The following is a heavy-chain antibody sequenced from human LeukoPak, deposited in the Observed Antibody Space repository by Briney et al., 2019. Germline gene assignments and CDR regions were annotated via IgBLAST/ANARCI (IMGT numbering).Heavy chain of an antibody. Sequence: ASVKVSCKASGYTFTDDYMHWVRQAPGQGLEWMGWINPNSGGTNYAQKLQGRVTMTRNTSISTAYMELTSLTSEDTAVYYCTRGGDYWGQGTLVTVSS. J-gene: IGHJ4*02. CDR3: TRGGDY. CDR2: INPNSGGT. CDR1: GYTFTDDY. V-gene: IGHV1-2*02.